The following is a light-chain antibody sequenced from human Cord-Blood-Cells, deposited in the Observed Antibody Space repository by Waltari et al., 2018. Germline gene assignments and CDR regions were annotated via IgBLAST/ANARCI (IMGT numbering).Light chain of an antibody. CDR1: QSISSY. CDR2: AAS. J-gene: IGKJ4*01. CDR3: QQSYSTLVT. V-gene: IGKV1-39*01. Sequence: DIQMTQSPSSLSASVGDRVTITCRASQSISSYLNWYQQKPGKAPKLLIYAASSLQSGVPSRFSVSGSGTDFTLSISSLQPEDFATDYCQQSYSTLVTFGGGTKVEIK.